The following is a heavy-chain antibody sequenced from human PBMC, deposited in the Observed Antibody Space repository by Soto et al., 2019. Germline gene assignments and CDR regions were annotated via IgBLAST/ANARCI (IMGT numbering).Heavy chain of an antibody. Sequence: EVQLVESGGGLVQPGGSLRLSCAASGFTFSSYWMSWVRQAPGKGLEWVANIKQDGSEKYYVDSVKGRFTISRDNAKNSLYLQMNSLRAEDTAVYYCARVDSMITFVADYWGQGTLVTVSS. J-gene: IGHJ4*02. CDR2: IKQDGSEK. V-gene: IGHV3-7*01. CDR1: GFTFSSYW. D-gene: IGHD3-16*01. CDR3: ARVDSMITFVADY.